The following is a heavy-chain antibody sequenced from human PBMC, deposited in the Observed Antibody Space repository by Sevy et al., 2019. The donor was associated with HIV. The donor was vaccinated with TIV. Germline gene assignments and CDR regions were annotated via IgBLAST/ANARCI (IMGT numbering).Heavy chain of an antibody. CDR2: IYHSGST. Sequence: SETLSLTCTVSGYSISSGYYWGWIRQPPGKGLEWIGSIYHSGSTYYNPSLKSRVTISVDTSKNQFSRKLSSVTAADTAVYYCARDYLLNYYDSSGYLAYWGQGTLVTVSS. V-gene: IGHV4-38-2*02. CDR3: ARDYLLNYYDSSGYLAY. CDR1: GYSISSGYY. D-gene: IGHD3-22*01. J-gene: IGHJ4*02.